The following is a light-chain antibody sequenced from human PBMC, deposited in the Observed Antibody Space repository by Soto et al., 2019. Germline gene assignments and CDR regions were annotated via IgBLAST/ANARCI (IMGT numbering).Light chain of an antibody. Sequence: QSVLTQPPSVSGAPGQRVTISCTGSSSNIGAGYDVHWYQQLPGTAPKLLIYGNSNRPSRVPDRFSGSKSGTSASLAITGLQAEDEADYYCQSHDSSLSVVFGGGTQLTVL. CDR3: QSHDSSLSVV. V-gene: IGLV1-40*01. CDR2: GNS. J-gene: IGLJ2*01. CDR1: SSNIGAGYD.